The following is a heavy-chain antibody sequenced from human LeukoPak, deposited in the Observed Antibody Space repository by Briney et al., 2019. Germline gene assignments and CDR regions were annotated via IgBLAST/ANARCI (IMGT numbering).Heavy chain of an antibody. CDR1: GGSFSGYY. J-gene: IGHJ4*02. Sequence: SETLTLTCAVYGGSFSGYYWSWIRQPPGKGLEWIGEINHSGSTNYNPSLKNRVTISVDTSKNQFSLKLSSVTAADTAVYYCARGRWLRSAFDYWGQGTLVTVSS. D-gene: IGHD5-12*01. V-gene: IGHV4-34*01. CDR2: INHSGST. CDR3: ARGRWLRSAFDY.